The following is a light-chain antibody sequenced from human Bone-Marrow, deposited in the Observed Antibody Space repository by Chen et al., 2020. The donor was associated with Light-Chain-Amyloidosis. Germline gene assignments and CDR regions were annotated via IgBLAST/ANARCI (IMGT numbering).Light chain of an antibody. J-gene: IGKJ3*01. CDR3: MQALQTPMFT. Sequence: DIVMTQSPLSLPVTPGEPASISCRSSQSLLHSNGYNYLDWYVQKPGQSPQLLIYLGSNRASGVADRFSGSESGTDFTLNISRVEAEDVGVYYCMQALQTPMFTFGPGTKVDIK. CDR1: QSLLHSNGYNY. V-gene: IGKV2-28*01. CDR2: LGS.